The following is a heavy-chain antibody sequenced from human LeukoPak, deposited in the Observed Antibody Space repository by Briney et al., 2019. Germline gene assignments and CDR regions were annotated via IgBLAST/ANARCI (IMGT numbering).Heavy chain of an antibody. CDR3: AVLGGSGSPRSTLVGAFDI. J-gene: IGHJ3*02. CDR1: GYTFTIYN. D-gene: IGHD1-26*01. CDR2: INPSGGST. V-gene: IGHV1-46*01. Sequence: ASVKVSCKASGYTFTIYNMHWVRQAPGQGLEWMGIINPSGGSTSYAQKFQGRVTMTRDTSTSTVYMELSSLRSEDTAVYYCAVLGGSGSPRSTLVGAFDIWGQGTMVSV.